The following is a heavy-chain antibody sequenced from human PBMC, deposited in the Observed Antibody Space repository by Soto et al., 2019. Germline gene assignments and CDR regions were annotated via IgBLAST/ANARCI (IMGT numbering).Heavy chain of an antibody. CDR3: ARQVVDGTVAGTGSFDS. Sequence: PSETLSLTCTFSGGSISSGGYYWSWIRKHPGKGLEWIGYIYYSGSTYYNPSLKSRVTISVDTSENQFSLKLSSVTAADTAVYYCARQVVDGTVAGTGSFDSWGQGTLVTVSS. CDR2: IYYSGST. V-gene: IGHV4-31*03. J-gene: IGHJ4*02. D-gene: IGHD6-19*01. CDR1: GGSISSGGYY.